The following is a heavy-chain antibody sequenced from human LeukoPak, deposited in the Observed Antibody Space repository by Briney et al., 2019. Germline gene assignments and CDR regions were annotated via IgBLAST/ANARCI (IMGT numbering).Heavy chain of an antibody. CDR2: INPNSGGT. J-gene: IGHJ4*02. V-gene: IGHV1-2*06. CDR3: ARVGSLYSGSYLGY. CDR1: GYAFTGYY. Sequence: ASVKVSCKASGYAFTGYYMHWVRQAPGQGLEWMGRINPNSGGTNYAQKFQGRVTMTRDTSISTAYMELSRLRSDDTAVYYCARVGSLYSGSYLGYWGQGTLVTVSS. D-gene: IGHD1-26*01.